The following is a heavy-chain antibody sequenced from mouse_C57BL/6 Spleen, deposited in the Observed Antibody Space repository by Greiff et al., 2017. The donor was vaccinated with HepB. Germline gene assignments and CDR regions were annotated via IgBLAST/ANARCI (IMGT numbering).Heavy chain of an antibody. V-gene: IGHV1-50*01. Sequence: QVQLQQPGAELVKPGASVKLSCKASGYTFTRYWMQWVKQRPGQGLEWIGEIEPSDSYTNYNQKFKGKSTLTVDTSASTAYMQLSSLTSEDSAVYYCARFGLPAYWGQGTLVTVSA. CDR2: IEPSDSYT. CDR3: ARFGLPAY. CDR1: GYTFTRYW. D-gene: IGHD3-1*01. J-gene: IGHJ3*01.